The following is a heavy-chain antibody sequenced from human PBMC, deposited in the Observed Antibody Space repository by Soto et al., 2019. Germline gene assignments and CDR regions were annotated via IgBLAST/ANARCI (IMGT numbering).Heavy chain of an antibody. CDR3: ARTLTHYGDLRGYFDY. CDR1: GGTFSSYA. CDR2: IIPIFGTA. J-gene: IGHJ4*02. V-gene: IGHV1-69*12. Sequence: QVQLVQSGAEVKKPGSSVKVSCKASGGTFSSYAISWVRQAPGQGLEWMGGIIPIFGTANYAQKFQGRVTINADESTSTAYMERSRLRSEDTAVYYCARTLTHYGDLRGYFDYWGQGPLVTVSS. D-gene: IGHD4-17*01.